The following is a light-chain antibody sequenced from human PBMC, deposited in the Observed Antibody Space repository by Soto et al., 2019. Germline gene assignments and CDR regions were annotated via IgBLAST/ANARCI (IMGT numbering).Light chain of an antibody. CDR1: QSVRSN. Sequence: EIVMTQSPATLSVSPGERATLSCRASQSVRSNLAWYQQKPGQAPRLLIYGASTRATGIPARFSGSGSGTEFTLTISSLQSEDFAVYYCQQYGSSGTFGQGTKV. CDR3: QQYGSSGT. J-gene: IGKJ1*01. CDR2: GAS. V-gene: IGKV3-15*01.